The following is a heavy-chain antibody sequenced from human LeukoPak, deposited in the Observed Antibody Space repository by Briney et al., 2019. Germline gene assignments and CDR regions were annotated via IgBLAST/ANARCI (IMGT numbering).Heavy chain of an antibody. CDR3: ARDYPGGYDILTCYYPPFQH. CDR2: ISAYNGNT. V-gene: IGHV1-18*01. J-gene: IGHJ1*01. D-gene: IGHD3-9*01. CDR1: GYTFTTYG. Sequence: ASVKVSCKASGYTFTTYGISWVRQAPGQGLEWMGWISAYNGNTNYAQKLQGRVTMTTDTSTSTAYMELRSLRSDDTAVYYCARDYPGGYDILTCYYPPFQHWGQGTLVTVSS.